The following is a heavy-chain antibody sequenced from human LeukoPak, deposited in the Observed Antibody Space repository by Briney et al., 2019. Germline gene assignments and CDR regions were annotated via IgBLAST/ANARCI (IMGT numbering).Heavy chain of an antibody. Sequence: GGSLRLSCAASGFTFSSYGMHWVRQAPGKGLEWVAVIWYDGSNKYYADSVKGRFTISRDDSKNTLYLQMNSLRAEDTAVYYCAKDLYSGSYLNPFDYWGQGTLVTVSS. J-gene: IGHJ4*02. CDR2: IWYDGSNK. V-gene: IGHV3-33*06. CDR1: GFTFSSYG. CDR3: AKDLYSGSYLNPFDY. D-gene: IGHD1-26*01.